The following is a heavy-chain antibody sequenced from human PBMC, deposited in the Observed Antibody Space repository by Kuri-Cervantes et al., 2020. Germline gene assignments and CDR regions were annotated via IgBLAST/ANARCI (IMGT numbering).Heavy chain of an antibody. J-gene: IGHJ3*02. CDR2: ISAYNGNT. Sequence: ASVKVSCKASGYTFTSYGISWVRQAPGPGLEWMGWISAYNGNTNYAQKLQGRVTMTTDTSTSTAYMELRSLRANDTAVYYCASSRRRGSGWSSAFDIWGQGTMVTVSS. D-gene: IGHD6-19*01. CDR3: ASSRRRGSGWSSAFDI. V-gene: IGHV1-18*01. CDR1: GYTFTSYG.